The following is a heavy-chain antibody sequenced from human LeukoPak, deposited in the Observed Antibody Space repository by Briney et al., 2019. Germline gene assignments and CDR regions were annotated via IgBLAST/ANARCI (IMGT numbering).Heavy chain of an antibody. V-gene: IGHV3-30*02. CDR2: IRSDGSNK. Sequence: RTGGSLRLSCAGSGFSFSSYGMHWVRQAPGKRLEGMAFIRSDGSNKYYADSVKGRFTISRDNSKNTLYLQMNSLRAEDTAVYYCARILDSAWGELGYWGQGTQVTVSS. D-gene: IGHD6-19*01. CDR1: GFSFSSYG. CDR3: ARILDSAWGELGY. J-gene: IGHJ4*02.